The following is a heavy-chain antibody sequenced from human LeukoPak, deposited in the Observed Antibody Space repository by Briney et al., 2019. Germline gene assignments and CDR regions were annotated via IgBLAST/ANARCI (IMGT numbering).Heavy chain of an antibody. CDR2: ISYDGSNK. Sequence: PGGSLRLSCAASGFTFSSYAMHWVRQAPGKGLEWVAVISYDGSNKYYADSVKGRFTISRDNSKNTLYLQMNSLRAEDTAVYYCARLYSGSYSPLLRIDYWGQGTLVTVSS. J-gene: IGHJ4*02. D-gene: IGHD1-26*01. CDR1: GFTFSSYA. V-gene: IGHV3-30*04. CDR3: ARLYSGSYSPLLRIDY.